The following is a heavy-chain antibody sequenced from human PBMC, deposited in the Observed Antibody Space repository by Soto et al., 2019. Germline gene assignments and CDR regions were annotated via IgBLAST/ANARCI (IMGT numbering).Heavy chain of an antibody. CDR2: IIPIFGTA. D-gene: IGHD6-19*01. Sequence: ASVKVSCKASGGTFSSYAISWVRQAPGQGLEWMGGIIPIFGTANYAQKFQGRVTITADESTSTAYMELSSLRSEDTAVYYCAGSEVAGHRGSLDYWGQGTLVTVSS. V-gene: IGHV1-69*13. CDR1: GGTFSSYA. CDR3: AGSEVAGHRGSLDY. J-gene: IGHJ4*02.